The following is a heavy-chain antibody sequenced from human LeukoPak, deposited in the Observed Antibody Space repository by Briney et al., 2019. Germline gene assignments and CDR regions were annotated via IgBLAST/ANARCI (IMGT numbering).Heavy chain of an antibody. Sequence: ASVKVSCKASGYTFTSYGISWVRQAPGQGLEWMGWINPNSGGTNYAQKFQGRVTMTRDTSISTAYMELSRLRSDDTAVYYCAISSTSFGYYYYYYYMDVWGKGTTVTISS. CDR3: AISSTSFGYYYYYYYMDV. J-gene: IGHJ6*03. D-gene: IGHD2-2*01. CDR1: GYTFTSYG. CDR2: INPNSGGT. V-gene: IGHV1-2*02.